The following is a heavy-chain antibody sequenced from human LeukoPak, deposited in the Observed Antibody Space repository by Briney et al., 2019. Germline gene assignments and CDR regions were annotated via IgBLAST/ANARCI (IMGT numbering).Heavy chain of an antibody. J-gene: IGHJ6*03. CDR2: INPNSGGT. D-gene: IGHD6-13*01. CDR3: ARGSLAAAGTLSAYYYYMDV. Sequence: ASVKVSCKASGYTFTGYYMHWVRQAPGQGLEWMGWINPNSGGTNYAQKFQGRVTMTRDTSISTAYMELSSLRSEDTAVYYCARGSLAAAGTLSAYYYYMDVWGKGTTVTISS. V-gene: IGHV1-2*02. CDR1: GYTFTGYY.